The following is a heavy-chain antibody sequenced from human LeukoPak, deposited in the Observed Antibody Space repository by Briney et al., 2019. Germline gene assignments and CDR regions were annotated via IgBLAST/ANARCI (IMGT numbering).Heavy chain of an antibody. CDR1: GYTFTSYD. V-gene: IGHV1-8*01. Sequence: ASVKVSCKASGYTFTSYDINWVRQATGQGLEWMGWMNPNSGNTGYAQKFQGRVTMTRNTSISTAYMELSSLRSEDTAVYYCARESVVAAQGALGYWGQGTLVTVSS. CDR3: ARESVVAAQGALGY. D-gene: IGHD2-15*01. J-gene: IGHJ4*02. CDR2: MNPNSGNT.